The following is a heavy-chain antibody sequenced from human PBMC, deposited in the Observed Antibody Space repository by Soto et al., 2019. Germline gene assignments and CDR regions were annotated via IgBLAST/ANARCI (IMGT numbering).Heavy chain of an antibody. CDR2: LYGGGST. Sequence: EVQLVETGGGLMQPGGSLRLSCAASGLTVSSNSMNWVRQAPGKGLEWVSVLYGGGSTHYADAVKGRFIISRDNSKNTMYLYLNSLSVEDPAVSYCARDRPGDEGDGFDIWGHGTMVTVSS. J-gene: IGHJ3*02. V-gene: IGHV3-53*02. CDR3: ARDRPGDEGDGFDI. CDR1: GLTVSSNS. D-gene: IGHD2-21*01.